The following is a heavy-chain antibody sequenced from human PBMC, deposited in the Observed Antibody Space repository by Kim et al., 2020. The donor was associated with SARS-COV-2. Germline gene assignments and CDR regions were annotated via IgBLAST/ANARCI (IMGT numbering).Heavy chain of an antibody. V-gene: IGHV3-21*01. CDR3: ARDGVTTTGMDV. D-gene: IGHD4-4*01. Sequence: YYADSVKGRFTISRDNAKNSLYLQMNSLRAEDTAVYYCARDGVTTTGMDVWGQGTTVTVSS. J-gene: IGHJ6*02.